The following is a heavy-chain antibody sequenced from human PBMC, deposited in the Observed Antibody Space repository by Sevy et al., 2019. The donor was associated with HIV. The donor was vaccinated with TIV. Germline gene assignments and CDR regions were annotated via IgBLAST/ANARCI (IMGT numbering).Heavy chain of an antibody. CDR3: AKDGVVVAAPDAFDI. Sequence: GGSLRLSCAASGFTFSSYGMHWVRQAPGKGLERVAFIRYDGSNKYYADSVKGRFTISRDNSKNTLYLQMNSLRAEDTAVYYCAKDGVVVAAPDAFDIWGQGTMVTVSS. J-gene: IGHJ3*02. CDR1: GFTFSSYG. V-gene: IGHV3-30*02. D-gene: IGHD2-15*01. CDR2: IRYDGSNK.